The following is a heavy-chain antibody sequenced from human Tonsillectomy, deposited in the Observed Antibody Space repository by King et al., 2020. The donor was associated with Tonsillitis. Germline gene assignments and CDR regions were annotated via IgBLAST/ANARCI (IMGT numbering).Heavy chain of an antibody. CDR2: INAISTNI. CDR3: ARAWPIGAFDM. CDR1: GFTFSRYS. Sequence: VQLVESGGGLVQPGGSLRLSCAASGFTFSRYSMIWVRQAPGKGLEWLSYINAISTNIFYADSVKGRFTISRDNPKNSLYLQMNSLRAEDSAVYYCARAWPIGAFDMWGHGTMVPVSS. J-gene: IGHJ3*02. D-gene: IGHD5-24*01. V-gene: IGHV3-48*01.